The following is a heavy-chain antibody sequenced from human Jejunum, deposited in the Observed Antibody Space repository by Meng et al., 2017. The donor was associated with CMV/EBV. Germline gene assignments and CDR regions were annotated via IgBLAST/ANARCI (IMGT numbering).Heavy chain of an antibody. J-gene: IGHJ4*02. Sequence: TCAVSGDPISSGPYYWSWVRQHPEKGLQWLGYIHHSGTTYHNPSLKSRLAISIDTSQNQFSLKLSSVSAADTAVYYCARVPDSDYFDYWGQGTLVTVSS. CDR1: GDPISSGPYY. D-gene: IGHD1-14*01. CDR3: ARVPDSDYFDY. V-gene: IGHV4-31*11. CDR2: IHHSGTT.